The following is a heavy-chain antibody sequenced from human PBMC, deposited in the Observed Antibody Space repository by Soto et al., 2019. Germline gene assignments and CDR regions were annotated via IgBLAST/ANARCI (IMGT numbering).Heavy chain of an antibody. CDR1: GYTLTSYD. CDR3: ARGSFIAAGTNTINYYGMDV. V-gene: IGHV1-8*01. J-gene: IGHJ6*02. Sequence: QVQLVQSGAEVKKPGASVKVSCKASGYTLTSYDINWVRQATGQGLEWMGWMNPNSGNTGYAQKFQGRVTMTRNTSISTAYMELSSLRSEDTAVYYCARGSFIAAGTNTINYYGMDVWGQGTTVTVSS. D-gene: IGHD6-13*01. CDR2: MNPNSGNT.